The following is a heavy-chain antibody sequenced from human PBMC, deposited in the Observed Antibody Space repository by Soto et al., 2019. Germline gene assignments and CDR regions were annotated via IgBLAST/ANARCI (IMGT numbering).Heavy chain of an antibody. CDR3: ASTGGSSGSYRFDY. D-gene: IGHD1-26*01. Sequence: ASVKVSCKASGYTFTSYDINWVRQATGQGLEWMGWMNPNSGNTGYAQKFQGRVTMTRNTTISTAYMELSSLRSDDTAVYYCASTGGSSGSYRFDYWGQGTLVTVSS. CDR1: GYTFTSYD. V-gene: IGHV1-8*01. CDR2: MNPNSGNT. J-gene: IGHJ4*02.